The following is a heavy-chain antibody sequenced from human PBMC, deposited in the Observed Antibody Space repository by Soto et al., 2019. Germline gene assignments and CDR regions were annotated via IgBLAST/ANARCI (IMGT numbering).Heavy chain of an antibody. CDR1: GGSISSYY. CDR2: IYYSGST. Sequence: PSETLSLTCTVSGGSISSYYWSWIRQPPGKGLEWIGYIYYSGSTNYNPSLKSRVTISVDTSKNQFSLKLSSVTAADTAVYYCASRTYSSGWYVYYYGMDVWGQGTTVTVSS. CDR3: ASRTYSSGWYVYYYGMDV. D-gene: IGHD6-19*01. V-gene: IGHV4-59*01. J-gene: IGHJ6*02.